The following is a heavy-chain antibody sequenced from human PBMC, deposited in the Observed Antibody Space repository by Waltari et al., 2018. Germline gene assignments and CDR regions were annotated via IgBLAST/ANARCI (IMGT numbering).Heavy chain of an antibody. CDR2: ISWDGGST. CDR3: AKFPSRGWYPTTDAFDI. D-gene: IGHD6-19*01. CDR1: GFTFDDYT. V-gene: IGHV3-43*01. J-gene: IGHJ3*02. Sequence: EVQLVESGGVVVQPGGSLRLSCAASGFTFDDYTMHWVRQAPGKGLEWVSLISWDGGSTYDAGAVKGRVAISRDNSKNSLYLQMNSLRTEDTALYYCAKFPSRGWYPTTDAFDIWGQGTMVTVSS.